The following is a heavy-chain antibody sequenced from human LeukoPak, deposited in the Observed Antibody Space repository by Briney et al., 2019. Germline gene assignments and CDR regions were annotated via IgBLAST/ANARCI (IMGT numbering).Heavy chain of an antibody. CDR2: ISGSGDSP. V-gene: IGHV3-23*01. D-gene: IGHD2/OR15-2a*01. Sequence: VGSLRLSCAASGFTFSTFAMSWVRQAPGKGPEWVSVISGSGDSPHYADSLKGRFTISRDKSKNTLDLQMNSLRAEDTAVYYCEISMQGISAFYVTYFDYWGQGTLVTVSS. J-gene: IGHJ4*02. CDR3: EISMQGISAFYVTYFDY. CDR1: GFTFSTFA.